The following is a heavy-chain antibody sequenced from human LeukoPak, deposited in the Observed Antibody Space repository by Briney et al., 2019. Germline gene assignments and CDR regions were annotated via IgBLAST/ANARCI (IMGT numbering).Heavy chain of an antibody. V-gene: IGHV1-46*01. CDR1: GYTFTSYY. J-gene: IGHJ5*02. CDR2: INPSGGST. Sequence: ASVKVSCKASGYTFTSYYMHWVRQAPGQGLEWMGIINPSGGSTSYAQKFQGRVTMTRDTSISTAYMELSRLRSDDTAVYYCARIGRSGCSGGSCYFDPWGQGTLVTVSS. CDR3: ARIGRSGCSGGSCYFDP. D-gene: IGHD2-15*01.